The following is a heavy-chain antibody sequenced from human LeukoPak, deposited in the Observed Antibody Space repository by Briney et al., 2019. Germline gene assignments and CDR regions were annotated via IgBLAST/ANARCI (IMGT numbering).Heavy chain of an antibody. CDR3: ARTLQVVVPAAIWFDP. Sequence: SQTLSLTCTVSGGSISSGSYCWSWIRQPAGKGLEWIGRIYTSGSTNYNPSLKSRVTISVDTSKNQFSLKLSSVTAADTAVYYCARTLQVVVPAAIWFDPWGQGTLVTVSS. D-gene: IGHD2-2*01. CDR2: IYTSGST. CDR1: GGSISSGSYC. V-gene: IGHV4-61*02. J-gene: IGHJ5*02.